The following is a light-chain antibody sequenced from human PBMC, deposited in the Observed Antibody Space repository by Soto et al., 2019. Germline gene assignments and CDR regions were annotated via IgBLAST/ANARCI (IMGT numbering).Light chain of an antibody. Sequence: EIVMTQSPATLSVSPGERAILSCRASQSVTSNLAWYQQKPGQAPRLLIYTTSTRATGIPARFSGSGSQTECTLTISSLQSEDFAVYYCQQYHKWPLTFGQGTKVEIK. CDR3: QQYHKWPLT. J-gene: IGKJ1*01. CDR2: TTS. CDR1: QSVTSN. V-gene: IGKV3-15*01.